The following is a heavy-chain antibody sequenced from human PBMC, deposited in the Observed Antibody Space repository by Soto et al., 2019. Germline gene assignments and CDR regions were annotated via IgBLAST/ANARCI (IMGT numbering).Heavy chain of an antibody. CDR2: ISSSNSYI. Sequence: EVQLVESGGGLVKPGGSLRLSCAASGFTFSSYTMNWVRQAPGKGLEWVSCISSSNSYIYYADSVKGRFTVSRDNAKNSVYLQINSLRAEDTAVYYCARAFSGYWYLDLWGRGTLVTASS. J-gene: IGHJ2*01. CDR1: GFTFSSYT. D-gene: IGHD3-3*02. V-gene: IGHV3-21*01. CDR3: ARAFSGYWYLDL.